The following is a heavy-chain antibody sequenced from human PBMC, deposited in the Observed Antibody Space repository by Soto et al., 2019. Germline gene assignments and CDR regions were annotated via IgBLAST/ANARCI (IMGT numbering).Heavy chain of an antibody. CDR2: ISYDGSNK. D-gene: IGHD2-15*01. CDR3: ARVPIVVVAAANWYFDL. V-gene: IGHV3-30-3*01. Sequence: QVQLVESGGGVVQPGRSLRLSCAASGFTFSSYAMHWVRQAPGKGLEWVAVISYDGSNKYYADSVKGRFTISRDNSKNTLYLQMNSLRAVDTAVYYCARVPIVVVAAANWYFDLWGRGTLVTVSS. CDR1: GFTFSSYA. J-gene: IGHJ2*01.